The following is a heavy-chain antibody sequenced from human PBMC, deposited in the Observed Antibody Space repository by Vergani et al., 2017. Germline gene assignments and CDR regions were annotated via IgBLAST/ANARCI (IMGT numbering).Heavy chain of an antibody. V-gene: IGHV4-34*01. D-gene: IGHD1-1*01. Sequence: QVQLQQWGAGLLKPSETLSLTCAVYGGSFSGYYWRWIRQPPGKGLEWIGEINHSGSTNYNPSLKSRVTISVDTSKNQFSLKLSSVTAADTAVYYCARLTGTTGYYYYYGMDVWGQGTTVTVSS. J-gene: IGHJ6*02. CDR1: GGSFSGYY. CDR3: ARLTGTTGYYYYYGMDV. CDR2: INHSGST.